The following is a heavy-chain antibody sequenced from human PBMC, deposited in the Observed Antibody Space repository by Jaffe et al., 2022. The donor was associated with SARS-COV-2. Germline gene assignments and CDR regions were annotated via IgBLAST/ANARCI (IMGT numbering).Heavy chain of an antibody. CDR1: GGSISSSNYY. Sequence: QLQLQESGPGLVKPSETLSLTCTVSGGSISSSNYYWGWIRQPPGKGLEWIGNIYYSGSTYYNPSLKSRVTIAVDTSKNQFSLKLSSVTAADTAVYYCARWRLEDYDILTGHYKGYYFDSWGQGTLVTVSS. V-gene: IGHV4-39*01. CDR2: IYYSGST. CDR3: ARWRLEDYDILTGHYKGYYFDS. D-gene: IGHD3-9*01. J-gene: IGHJ4*02.